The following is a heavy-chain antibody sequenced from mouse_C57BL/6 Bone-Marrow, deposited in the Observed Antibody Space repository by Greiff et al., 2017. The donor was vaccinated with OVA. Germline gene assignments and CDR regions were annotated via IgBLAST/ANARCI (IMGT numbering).Heavy chain of an antibody. CDR2: INPNYGTT. Sequence: EVKVVESGPELVKPGASVKISCKASGYSFTDYNMNWVKQSNGKSLEWIGVINPNYGTTSYNQKFKGKATLTVDQSSSTAYMQLNSLTSEDSAVYYCARDYDYSSWFAYWGQGTLVTVSA. D-gene: IGHD2-4*01. J-gene: IGHJ3*01. V-gene: IGHV1-39*01. CDR3: ARDYDYSSWFAY. CDR1: GYSFTDYN.